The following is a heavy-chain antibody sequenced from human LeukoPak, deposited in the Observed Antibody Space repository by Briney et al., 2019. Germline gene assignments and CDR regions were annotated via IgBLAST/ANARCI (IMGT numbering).Heavy chain of an antibody. Sequence: PSQTLSLTCTVSGGSISSGGYYWSWIRQHPGKGLEWIGYIYYSGSTYYNPSLKSRVTMSVDTSKNQFSLKLSSVTAADTAVYYCARDRVVGATRANYYYGMDVWGQGTTVTVSS. J-gene: IGHJ6*02. V-gene: IGHV4-31*03. CDR1: GGSISSGGYY. D-gene: IGHD1-26*01. CDR2: IYYSGST. CDR3: ARDRVVGATRANYYYGMDV.